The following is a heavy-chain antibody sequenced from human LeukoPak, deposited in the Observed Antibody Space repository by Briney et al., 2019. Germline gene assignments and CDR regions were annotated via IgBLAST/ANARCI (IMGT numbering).Heavy chain of an antibody. CDR1: GFTFSSYW. D-gene: IGHD2-8*01. Sequence: WGSLRLSCAASGFTFSSYWMHWVRQAPGKGLVWVSRINSDGSSTSYADAVKGRFTISRDNAKNTAYLQMNSLRAEDTAVYYCARVQGHPPNGLDIWGQGTMVTVS. J-gene: IGHJ3*02. CDR2: INSDGSST. V-gene: IGHV3-74*01. CDR3: ARVQGHPPNGLDI.